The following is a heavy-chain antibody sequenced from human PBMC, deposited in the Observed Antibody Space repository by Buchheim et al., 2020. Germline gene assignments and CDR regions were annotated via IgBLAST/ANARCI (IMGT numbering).Heavy chain of an antibody. J-gene: IGHJ3*02. CDR1: GGSISSYY. CDR2: IYDSGSI. Sequence: QVQLQESGPGLVKPSETLSLSCTVSGGSISSYYWSWIRQPPGKGLEWIGYIYDSGSINYNPSLQSRVTISVDPSKKQFSLKLSSVTAADTAVYYCARDVWAKHDAFDIWGQGT. CDR3: ARDVWAKHDAFDI. V-gene: IGHV4-59*01. D-gene: IGHD1-26*01.